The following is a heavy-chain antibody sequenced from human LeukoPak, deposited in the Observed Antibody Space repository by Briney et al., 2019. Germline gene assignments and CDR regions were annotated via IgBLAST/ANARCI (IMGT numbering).Heavy chain of an antibody. Sequence: GGSLRLSCAASGFSLSSYWMSWVRQAPGKGLEWVSVIYSGGSTYYADSVKGRFTISRDNSKNTLYLQMNSLRAEDTAVYYCARGHRYSSSCLDYWGQGTLVTVSS. V-gene: IGHV3-53*01. D-gene: IGHD6-13*01. CDR2: IYSGGST. CDR1: GFSLSSYW. CDR3: ARGHRYSSSCLDY. J-gene: IGHJ4*02.